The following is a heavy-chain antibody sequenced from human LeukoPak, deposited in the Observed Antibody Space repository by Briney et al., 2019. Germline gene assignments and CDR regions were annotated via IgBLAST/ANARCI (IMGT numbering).Heavy chain of an antibody. CDR1: GYTFTSYY. D-gene: IGHD2-15*01. V-gene: IGHV1-46*01. CDR2: INPSGGST. CDR3: ATSVVVVAATGYSYGPFDY. Sequence: ASVKVSCKASGYTFTSYYMHWVRQAPGQGLEWMGIINPSGGSTSYAQKFQGRVTMNRDTSTSTVYMELSSLRSEDTAVYYCATSVVVVAATGYSYGPFDYWGQGTLVTVSS. J-gene: IGHJ4*02.